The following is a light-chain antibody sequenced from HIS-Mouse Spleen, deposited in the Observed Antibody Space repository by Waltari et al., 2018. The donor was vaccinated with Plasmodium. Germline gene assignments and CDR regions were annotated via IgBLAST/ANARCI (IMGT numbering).Light chain of an antibody. Sequence: DIQMTESPSSVSESVGAIVTITCRASQGISSWLAWYQQKPGNAPKLLIYDASSLQSAVPSKFNGSGAGTDFTLTISSLQTEDFATYYCQQANSFPHTFGGGTKVEIK. CDR2: DAS. CDR1: QGISSW. CDR3: QQANSFPHT. V-gene: IGKV1-12*01. J-gene: IGKJ4*01.